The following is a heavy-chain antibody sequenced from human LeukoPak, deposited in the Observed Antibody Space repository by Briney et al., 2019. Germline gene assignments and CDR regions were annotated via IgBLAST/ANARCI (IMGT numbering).Heavy chain of an antibody. V-gene: IGHV4-39*02. CDR1: GGSISSSSYY. Sequence: PSETLSLTCTVSGGSISSSSYYWGWIRQPPGKGLEWIGGIYYSGSTYYNPSLKSRVTISVDTSKNQFSLKLSSVTAADTAVYYCARDRIYGSGSDHFDYWGQGTLVTVSS. D-gene: IGHD3-10*01. CDR2: IYYSGST. CDR3: ARDRIYGSGSDHFDY. J-gene: IGHJ4*02.